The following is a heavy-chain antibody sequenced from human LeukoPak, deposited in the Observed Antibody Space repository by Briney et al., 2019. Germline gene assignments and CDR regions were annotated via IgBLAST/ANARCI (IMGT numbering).Heavy chain of an antibody. CDR1: GFSVSNYY. D-gene: IGHD6-13*01. V-gene: IGHV3-53*01. Sequence: PGGSLRLSCTASGFSVSNYYMSWVRQAPGKGLEWVSVIYSGGSTNHADSVKGRFTISRDNSKNTLYLQMNSLRAEDTAVYYCARDRASADPWGQGTLVTVSS. CDR2: IYSGGST. J-gene: IGHJ5*02. CDR3: ARDRASADP.